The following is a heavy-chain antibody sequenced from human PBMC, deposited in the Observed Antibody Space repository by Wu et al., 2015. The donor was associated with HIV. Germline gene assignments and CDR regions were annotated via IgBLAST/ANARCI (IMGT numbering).Heavy chain of an antibody. J-gene: IGHJ4*02. Sequence: QVQLVQSGAEMKKPGASVKVSCKASGYTFTGYYIHWVRQAPGQGLEWMGWINSKTGGTNYAQKYQGRVTMTRDTSISIAYMQLSSLRFDDTAMYYCARGQSIAGADLFDYWGQGTLVTVSS. CDR3: ARGQSIAGADLFDY. D-gene: IGHD6-19*01. CDR2: INSKTGGT. CDR1: GYTFTGYY. V-gene: IGHV1-2*02.